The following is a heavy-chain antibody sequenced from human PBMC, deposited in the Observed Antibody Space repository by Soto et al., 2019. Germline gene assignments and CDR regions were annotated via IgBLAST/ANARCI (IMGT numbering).Heavy chain of an antibody. CDR2: IYHSGST. CDR3: ARDQFGKIDP. D-gene: IGHD3-10*01. J-gene: IGHJ5*02. Sequence: PSETLSLTCAFSGGSISSGGYSWSWIRQPPGKGLEWIGYIYHSGSTYYNPSLKSRVTISVDRSKNQFSLKLSSVTAADTAVYYCARDQFGKIDPWGQGTLVTVSS. V-gene: IGHV4-30-2*01. CDR1: GGSISSGGYS.